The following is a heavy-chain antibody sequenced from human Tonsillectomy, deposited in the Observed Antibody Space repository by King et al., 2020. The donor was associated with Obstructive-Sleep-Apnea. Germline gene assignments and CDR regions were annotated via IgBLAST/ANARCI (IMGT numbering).Heavy chain of an antibody. D-gene: IGHD6-13*01. CDR2: ISWNSDNI. CDR3: ATPQQLVPGVFDY. Sequence: VQLVESGGGWVQPGRSLRLSCAASGFTFDNYAMHWVRQAPGKGLEWVSGISWNSDNIDYADSVRGRFTISRDNAKNSLYLQMNSLSVEDTALYYCATPQQLVPGVFDYWGQGTLVTVSS. V-gene: IGHV3-9*01. CDR1: GFTFDNYA. J-gene: IGHJ4*02.